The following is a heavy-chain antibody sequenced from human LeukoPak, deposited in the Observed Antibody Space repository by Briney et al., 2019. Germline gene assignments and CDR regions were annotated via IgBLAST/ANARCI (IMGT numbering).Heavy chain of an antibody. Sequence: PGGSLRLSCAASGFTFSSYGMHWVRQAPGKGLERVAVISYGGSNEYYADSVKGRFTISRDNSKNTLYLQMNSLRAEDTAVYYCAKEERSSQSYYFDYWGQGTLVTVSS. D-gene: IGHD6-13*01. CDR1: GFTFSSYG. V-gene: IGHV3-30*18. CDR3: AKEERSSQSYYFDY. J-gene: IGHJ4*02. CDR2: ISYGGSNE.